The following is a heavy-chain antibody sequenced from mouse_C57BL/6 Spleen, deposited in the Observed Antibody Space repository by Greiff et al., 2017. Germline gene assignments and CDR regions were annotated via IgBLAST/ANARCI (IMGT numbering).Heavy chain of an antibody. Sequence: EVQLHQSGPELVKPGASVKISCTASGYTFTDYYMNWVKQSHGKSLEWIGDINPNNGGTSYNQKFKGKATLTVDKSSSTAYMELRSLTSEDSAVYDCAEGFTTGFADWGQGTLVTVSA. CDR3: AEGFTTGFAD. V-gene: IGHV1-26*01. CDR2: INPNNGGT. CDR1: GYTFTDYY. J-gene: IGHJ3*01.